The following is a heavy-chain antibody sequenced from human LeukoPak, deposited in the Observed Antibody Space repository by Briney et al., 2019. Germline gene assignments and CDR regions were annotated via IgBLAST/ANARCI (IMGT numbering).Heavy chain of an antibody. CDR1: GGSISSSSYY. V-gene: IGHV4-39*07. CDR3: ASRYCSGGSCYSFDY. CDR2: IYYSGST. D-gene: IGHD2-15*01. J-gene: IGHJ4*02. Sequence: SETLSLTCTVSGGSISSSSYYWGWIRQPPGKGLEWIGSIYYSGSTYYNPSLKSRVTISVDTSKNQFSLKLSSVTAADTAAYYCASRYCSGGSCYSFDYWGQGTLVTVSS.